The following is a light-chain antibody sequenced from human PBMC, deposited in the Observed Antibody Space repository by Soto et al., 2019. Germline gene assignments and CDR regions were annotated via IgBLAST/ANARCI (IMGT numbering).Light chain of an antibody. CDR2: AAS. CDR3: QQSYSGLYT. Sequence: DIQMTQSPSSLSASVGDRVTITCRASQTISRFLSWYKKKPGKAPKLLIYAASTLQPGVPSRFSGSGSGTDFTLTIRSLQPEDFATYYCQQSYSGLYTFGQGTQLEIK. CDR1: QTISRF. J-gene: IGKJ2*01. V-gene: IGKV1-39*01.